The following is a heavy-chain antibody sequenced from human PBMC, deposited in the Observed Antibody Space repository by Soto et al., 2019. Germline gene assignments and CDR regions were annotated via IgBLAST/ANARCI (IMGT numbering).Heavy chain of an antibody. D-gene: IGHD2-2*01. Sequence: SETLSLTCTVSGGCISRYYWSWNRQPPGKGPEWIGYIYYSGSTNYNPSLKSRVTISVGTSKNPFSLKLSSVTAADTAVYYCARQGIRCSSTSCYGALYYYYYMDVWSKGTTVTVSS. V-gene: IGHV4-59*08. CDR3: ARQGIRCSSTSCYGALYYYYYMDV. CDR2: IYYSGST. J-gene: IGHJ6*03. CDR1: GGCISRYY.